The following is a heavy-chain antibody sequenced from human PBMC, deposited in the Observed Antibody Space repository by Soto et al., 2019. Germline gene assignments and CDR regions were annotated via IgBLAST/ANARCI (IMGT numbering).Heavy chain of an antibody. CDR1: GGSISSSNW. D-gene: IGHD6-6*01. CDR2: IYHSGST. V-gene: IGHV4-4*02. CDR3: ARVAYGSEQTGNKQLKAFDI. J-gene: IGHJ3*02. Sequence: QVQLQESGPGQVKPSGTLSLTCAVSGGSISSSNWWSWVRQPPGKGLEWIGEIYHSGSTNYNPSLKSRVTISVDKSKNQFSLKLSSVTAADTAVYYCARVAYGSEQTGNKQLKAFDIWGQGTMVTVSS.